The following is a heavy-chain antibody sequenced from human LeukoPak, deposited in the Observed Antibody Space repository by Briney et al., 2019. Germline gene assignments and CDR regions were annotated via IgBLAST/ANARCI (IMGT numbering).Heavy chain of an antibody. Sequence: GGSLRLSCAASEFIFSSYSLNWVRQAPGKGLEWVSSISSSTSYIYYADSVKGRFTISRDNARNSLYLQMNSLRVEDTAVYYCARDYYTSGSHDYWGQGTLVTVSS. CDR1: EFIFSSYS. CDR2: ISSSTSYI. CDR3: ARDYYTSGSHDY. V-gene: IGHV3-21*01. J-gene: IGHJ4*02. D-gene: IGHD3-10*01.